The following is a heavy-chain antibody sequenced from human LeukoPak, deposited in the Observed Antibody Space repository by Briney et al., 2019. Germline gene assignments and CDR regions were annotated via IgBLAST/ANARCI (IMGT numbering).Heavy chain of an antibody. V-gene: IGHV3-23*01. CDR2: ISGSGGST. CDR3: AKMSEGIAVAGCFDY. D-gene: IGHD6-19*01. J-gene: IGHJ4*02. Sequence: PGGSLRPSCAASGFTFSSYAMSWVRQAPGKGLEWVSAISGSGGSTYYADSVKGRFTISRDNSKNTLYLQMNSLRAEDTAVYYCAKMSEGIAVAGCFDYWGQGTLVTVSS. CDR1: GFTFSSYA.